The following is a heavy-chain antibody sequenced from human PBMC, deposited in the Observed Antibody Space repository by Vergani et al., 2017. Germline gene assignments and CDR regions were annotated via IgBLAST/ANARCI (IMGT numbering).Heavy chain of an antibody. CDR2: ISGSGGST. J-gene: IGHJ4*02. CDR3: AKEVLGVDTAMVMGLGDY. D-gene: IGHD5-18*01. Sequence: EVQLLESGGGLVQPGGSLRLSCAASGFTFSSYAMSWVRQAPGKGLEWVSAISGSGGSTYYADSVKGRFTISRDNSKNTLYLQMNRLRAEDTAVSYCAKEVLGVDTAMVMGLGDYWGQGTLVTVSS. CDR1: GFTFSSYA. V-gene: IGHV3-23*01.